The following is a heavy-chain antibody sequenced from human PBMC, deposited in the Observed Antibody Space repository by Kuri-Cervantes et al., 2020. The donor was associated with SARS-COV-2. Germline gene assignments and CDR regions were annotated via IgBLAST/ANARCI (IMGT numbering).Heavy chain of an antibody. CDR2: INHSGST. D-gene: IGHD3-16*01. V-gene: IGHV4-34*01. J-gene: IGHJ5*02. CDR1: GGSFSGYY. CDR3: ARRGTIAWFDP. Sequence: SETLSLTCAVYGGSFSGYYWSWIRQPPGKGLEWIGEINHSGSTNYNPSLKSRVTISVDTSKNQFSLKLSSVTAADTAVYYCARRGTIAWFDPWGQGILVTVSS.